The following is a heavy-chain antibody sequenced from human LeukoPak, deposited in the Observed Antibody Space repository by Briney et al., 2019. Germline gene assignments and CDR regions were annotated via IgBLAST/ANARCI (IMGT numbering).Heavy chain of an antibody. CDR1: GYTFTGYY. Sequence: ASVKVSCKASGYTFTGYYMHWVRQAPGQGLEWMGWINPNSGGTNYAQKFQGRVTMTRDTPISTAYMELSRLRSDDTAVYYCARGSPRYGSGTLDYWGQGTLVTVSS. CDR3: ARGSPRYGSGTLDY. V-gene: IGHV1-2*02. D-gene: IGHD3-10*01. CDR2: INPNSGGT. J-gene: IGHJ4*02.